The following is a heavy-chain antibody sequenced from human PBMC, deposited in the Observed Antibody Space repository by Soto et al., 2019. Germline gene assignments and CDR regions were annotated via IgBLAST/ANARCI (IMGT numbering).Heavy chain of an antibody. J-gene: IGHJ5*02. V-gene: IGHV4-4*07. D-gene: IGHD5-18*01. CDR1: GGSISSYY. CDR2: IYTSGST. CDR3: ARDRVIQLWLLWDYNWFDP. Sequence: SETLSLTCTVSGGSISSYYWSWIRQPAGKGLEWIGRIYTSGSTNYNPSLKSRVTMSVDTSKNQFSLKLSSVTAADTAVYYCARDRVIQLWLLWDYNWFDPWGQGTLVTVSS.